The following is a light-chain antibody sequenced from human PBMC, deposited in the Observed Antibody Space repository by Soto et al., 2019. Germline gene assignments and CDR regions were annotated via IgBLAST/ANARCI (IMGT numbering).Light chain of an antibody. J-gene: IGKJ4*01. CDR3: QQYDNYPPLT. Sequence: DIQMTQSPSSLSASVGDRVTITCQASQDISNYLNWYQQKPGKAPKLLIYDASNLETGVPSRFSGSGSGTDFTFPISSLQPEDIATYYCQQYDNYPPLTFGGGTKVEIK. CDR1: QDISNY. CDR2: DAS. V-gene: IGKV1-33*01.